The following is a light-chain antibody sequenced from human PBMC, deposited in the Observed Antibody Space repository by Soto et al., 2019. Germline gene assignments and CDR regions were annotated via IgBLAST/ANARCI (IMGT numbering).Light chain of an antibody. V-gene: IGLV2-14*01. J-gene: IGLJ3*02. Sequence: QSALTQPASVSGSPGQSITISCTGTSSDVGGYNYVSWYRQHPGKAPKLVIYEVSNRPSGVSNRFSGSKSGNTASLTISGXXXXXXXXXYCSSYTSSSTVVFGGGTKVTVL. CDR1: SSDVGGYNY. CDR3: SSYTSSSTVV. CDR2: EVS.